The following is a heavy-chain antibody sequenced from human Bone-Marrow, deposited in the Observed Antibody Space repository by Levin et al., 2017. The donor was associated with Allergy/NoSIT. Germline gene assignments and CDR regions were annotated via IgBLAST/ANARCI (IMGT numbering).Heavy chain of an antibody. CDR2: ISGSGGST. Sequence: GESLKISCAASGFTFSSYAMSWVRQAPGKGLEWVSAISGSGGSTYYADSVKGRFTISRDNSKNTLYLQMNSLRAEDTAVYYCAKLEGQLSQGEYFQHWGQGTLVTVSS. D-gene: IGHD6-6*01. V-gene: IGHV3-23*01. CDR3: AKLEGQLSQGEYFQH. CDR1: GFTFSSYA. J-gene: IGHJ1*01.